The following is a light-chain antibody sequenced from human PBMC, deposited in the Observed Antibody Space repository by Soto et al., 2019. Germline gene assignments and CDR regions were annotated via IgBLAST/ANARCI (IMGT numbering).Light chain of an antibody. CDR2: EVT. J-gene: IGLJ3*02. Sequence: QSVLSQPPSASGSPGQSVTISCTGTSSDVGAYDYVSWYQQYPGKAPKLMIYEVTKRPSGVPDRFSGSTSGNTASLTVSGLQAEDEADYYCSSYAGSNNFVVFGGGTKVTVL. CDR1: SSDVGAYDY. CDR3: SSYAGSNNFVV. V-gene: IGLV2-8*01.